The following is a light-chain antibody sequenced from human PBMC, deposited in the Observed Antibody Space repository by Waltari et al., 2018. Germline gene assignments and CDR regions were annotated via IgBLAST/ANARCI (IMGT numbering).Light chain of an antibody. J-gene: IGKJ2*01. CDR1: QDISNY. V-gene: IGKV1-33*01. Sequence: DIQMTQSPSSLSASVGDRVTITCQASQDISNYLNWYQQRPGKAPKLLIYDASNLETGVPSRFSGGGSGTDFTFTISSLQPEDIATYYCQQDDNLPYTFDQGTKLEIK. CDR2: DAS. CDR3: QQDDNLPYT.